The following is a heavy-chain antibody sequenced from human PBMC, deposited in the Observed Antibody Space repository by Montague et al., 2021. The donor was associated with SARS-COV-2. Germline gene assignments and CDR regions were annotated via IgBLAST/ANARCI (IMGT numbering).Heavy chain of an antibody. CDR3: ARGGGYYSYGMDV. CDR2: IYSGGST. Sequence: PLRLSCAASGFTVSSNYMSWVRQAPGKGLQWVSVIYSGGSTYSADSVKGRFTVSRDNSKNTLILQMNSLRAEDTAVYYCARGGGYYSYGMDVWGQGTTVTVSS. CDR1: GFTVSSNY. D-gene: IGHD2-15*01. J-gene: IGHJ6*02. V-gene: IGHV3-53*01.